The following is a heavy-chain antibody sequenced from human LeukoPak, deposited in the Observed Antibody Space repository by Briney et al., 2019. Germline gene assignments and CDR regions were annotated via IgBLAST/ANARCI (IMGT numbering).Heavy chain of an antibody. CDR1: GYSFSDYW. Sequence: GESLKISCKGSGYSFSDYWIGWVRQMPGKGLEWMGMIFPDDSDTRYSPSFQGQVTISADKSITTAYLRWSSLKASDTAMYYCAMTYSASWYGGYWGQGTPVTVSS. V-gene: IGHV5-51*01. D-gene: IGHD6-13*01. J-gene: IGHJ4*02. CDR3: AMTYSASWYGGY. CDR2: IFPDDSDT.